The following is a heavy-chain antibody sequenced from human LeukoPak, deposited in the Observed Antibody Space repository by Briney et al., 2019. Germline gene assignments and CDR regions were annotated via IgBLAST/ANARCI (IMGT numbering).Heavy chain of an antibody. CDR3: TTGIVVVPAAMDRVDY. CDR1: GFTFSNAW. D-gene: IGHD2-2*01. V-gene: IGHV3-15*01. CDR2: IKSKTDDGTT. J-gene: IGHJ4*02. Sequence: GRCLRPSCPASGFTFSNAWMGCVRQPPGEGMEWDGRIKSKTDDGTTDYAAPVKGRFTISRDDSKNTLYLQMNSLKTEDTAVYYCTTGIVVVPAAMDRVDYWGQGTRVTVSS.